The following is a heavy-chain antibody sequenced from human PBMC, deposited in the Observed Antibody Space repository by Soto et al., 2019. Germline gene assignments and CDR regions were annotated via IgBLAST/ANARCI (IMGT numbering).Heavy chain of an antibody. CDR3: ARALVVVVNNYFDY. D-gene: IGHD3-22*01. CDR1: GFSISDAYY. Sequence: SLTCAVSGFSISDAYYWGWIRQPPGKGLEWIGSMSHSGSTYYNPSLKSRVTISKDTSKNQFSLKLTSVTAADTAVYYCARALVVVVNNYFDYWGQETLVTVS. CDR2: MSHSGST. J-gene: IGHJ4*02. V-gene: IGHV4-38-2*01.